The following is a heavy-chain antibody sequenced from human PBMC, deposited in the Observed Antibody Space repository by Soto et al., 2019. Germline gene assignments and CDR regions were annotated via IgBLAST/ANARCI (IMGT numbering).Heavy chain of an antibody. Sequence: GGSLRLSCAASGFTFSGSAMHWVRQASGKGLEWVGRIRSKANSYATAYAASVKGRFTISRDDSKNTAYLQMNSLKTEDTAVYYCTRARYGDYVGYWGQGTLVTVSS. CDR3: TRARYGDYVGY. CDR1: GFTFSGSA. D-gene: IGHD4-17*01. CDR2: IRSKANSYAT. J-gene: IGHJ4*02. V-gene: IGHV3-73*01.